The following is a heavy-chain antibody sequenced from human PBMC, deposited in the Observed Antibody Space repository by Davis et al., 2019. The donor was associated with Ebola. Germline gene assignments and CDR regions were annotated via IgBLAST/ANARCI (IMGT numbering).Heavy chain of an antibody. J-gene: IGHJ4*02. V-gene: IGHV4-39*07. CDR3: ARSFAAARPNFDY. CDR1: GGSIISSSSY. D-gene: IGHD6-6*01. Sequence: SETLSLTCAVSGGSIISSSSYWGWIRQPPRKGLEWIGSIYYSGITNYNPSLKSRVTISVDTSKNQFSLKLSSVTAADTAVYYCARSFAAARPNFDYWGQGTLVTVSS. CDR2: IYYSGIT.